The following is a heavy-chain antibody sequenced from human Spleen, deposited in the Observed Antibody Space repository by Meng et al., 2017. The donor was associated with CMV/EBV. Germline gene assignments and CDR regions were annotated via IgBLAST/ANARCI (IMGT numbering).Heavy chain of an antibody. Sequence: LSCAASGFTVSRHYMTWVRQAPGKGLEWVSVIYSSGATYYADSVKGRFTISRDNSKNTVFLQMNTLRAEDTAVYYCARDSPGWWYFDLWGRGSLVTVSS. D-gene: IGHD2-15*01. CDR2: IYSSGAT. V-gene: IGHV3-66*03. CDR3: ARDSPGWWYFDL. J-gene: IGHJ2*01. CDR1: GFTVSRHY.